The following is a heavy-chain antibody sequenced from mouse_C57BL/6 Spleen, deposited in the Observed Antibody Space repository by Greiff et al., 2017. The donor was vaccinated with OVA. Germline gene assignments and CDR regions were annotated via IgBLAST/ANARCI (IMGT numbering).Heavy chain of an antibody. CDR3: ARGITTVVAHWYFDV. D-gene: IGHD1-1*01. CDR2: FHPYNDDT. V-gene: IGHV1-47*01. Sequence: LQESGAELVKPGASVKMSCKASGYTFTTYPIEWMKQNHGKSLEWIGNFHPYNDDTKYNEKFKGKATLTVEKSSSTVYLELSRLTSDDSAVYYCARGITTVVAHWYFDVWGTGTTVTVSS. J-gene: IGHJ1*03. CDR1: GYTFTTYP.